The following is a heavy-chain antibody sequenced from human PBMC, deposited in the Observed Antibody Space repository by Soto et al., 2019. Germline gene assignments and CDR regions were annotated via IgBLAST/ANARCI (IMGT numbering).Heavy chain of an antibody. CDR1: GFRLTNYY. D-gene: IGHD6-13*01. CDR2: IDPSGGSP. J-gene: IGHJ4*02. V-gene: IGHV1-46*01. CDR3: TRDTPGARWYFDY. Sequence: APAKVSSKASGFRLTNYYMQSVRQAPGQGLEWMGIIDPSGGSPTNAQKFQGRVSMTRDTSASTVYMQLSSLRSDDTAVYFCTRDTPGARWYFDYWGQGTLVTVSS.